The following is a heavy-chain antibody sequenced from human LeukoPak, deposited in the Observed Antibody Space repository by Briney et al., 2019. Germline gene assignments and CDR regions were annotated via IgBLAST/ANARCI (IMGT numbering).Heavy chain of an antibody. CDR2: ISGYNGKT. D-gene: IGHD3-10*01. J-gene: IGHJ5*02. CDR1: NYTFTSYG. Sequence: ASVKVSCKASNYTFTSYGISWVRQAPGQGLEWMGWISGYNGKTSYAQKFQGRVTMTTDTSTSTAYMELRNLRSDDTAVYYCARDAREVLLWFGEFFPWGQGTLVTVSS. CDR3: ARDAREVLLWFGEFFP. V-gene: IGHV1-18*01.